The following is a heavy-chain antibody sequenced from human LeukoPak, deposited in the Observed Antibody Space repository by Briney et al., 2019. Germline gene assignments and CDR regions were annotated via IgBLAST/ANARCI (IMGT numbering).Heavy chain of an antibody. J-gene: IGHJ5*02. D-gene: IGHD3-10*01. Sequence: ASVKVSRKASGYTFTSYGISWVRQAPGQGLEWMGWISAYNGNTNYAQKFQGRVTMTRDTSISTAYMELSRLRSDDTAVYYCAREGLGFRFGETISWFDPWGQGTLVTVSS. CDR1: GYTFTSYG. V-gene: IGHV1-18*01. CDR3: AREGLGFRFGETISWFDP. CDR2: ISAYNGNT.